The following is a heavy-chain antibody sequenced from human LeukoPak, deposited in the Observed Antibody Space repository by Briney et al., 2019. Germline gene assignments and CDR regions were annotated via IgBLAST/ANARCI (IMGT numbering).Heavy chain of an antibody. CDR3: ARLSTYTSSIDS. CDR2: IYYSGST. CDR1: GVSISSSSYY. V-gene: IGHV4-39*02. Sequence: PSETLSLTCTVSGVSISSSSYYWGWIRQPPGKGLDWIGTIYYSGSTYYNPSLKSRVTISVDTSKNHFSLKLSSVTAADATVYYCARLSTYTSSIDSWGQGTLVTVSS. J-gene: IGHJ4*02. D-gene: IGHD2-2*01.